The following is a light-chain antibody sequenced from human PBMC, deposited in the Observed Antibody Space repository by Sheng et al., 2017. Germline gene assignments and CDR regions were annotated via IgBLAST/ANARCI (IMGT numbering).Light chain of an antibody. Sequence: SYELTQPPSVSVSPGQTASISCSGDKLGDKYACWYQQSQASPSCWSSIKIPSGPLRXPSSDSLAPTLGTQATLTISGTQAMDEADYYCQAWDSSTVVFGGGTTLTVL. CDR2: KIP. J-gene: IGLJ2*01. V-gene: IGLV3-1*01. CDR3: QAWDSSTVV. CDR1: KLGDKY.